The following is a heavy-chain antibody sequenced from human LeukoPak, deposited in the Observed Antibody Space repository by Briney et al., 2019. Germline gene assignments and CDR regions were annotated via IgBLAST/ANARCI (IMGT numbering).Heavy chain of an antibody. Sequence: VASVKVSCKAFGYTFTGYYMHGVRPAPGQGLEWMGWISPNNGDTNCPPKLRGSLTMTRDTSISTVYMELSSLTSDDTAVYYCTRGTSGWSRAFDIWGQGTMVTVSS. D-gene: IGHD6-19*01. CDR1: GYTFTGYY. CDR2: ISPNNGDT. J-gene: IGHJ3*02. CDR3: TRGTSGWSRAFDI. V-gene: IGHV1-2*02.